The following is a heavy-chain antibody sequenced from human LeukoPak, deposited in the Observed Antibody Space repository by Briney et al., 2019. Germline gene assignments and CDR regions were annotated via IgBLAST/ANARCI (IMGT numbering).Heavy chain of an antibody. CDR1: GGSLSGYY. J-gene: IGHJ4*02. Sequence: SETLSLTCAVYGGSLSGYYWSWIRQPPGKGLEWIGEINHSGSTNYNPSLKSRVTISVDTSKNQFSLKLSSVTAADTAVYYCARGLVEMATTRGYFDYWGQGTLVTVSS. V-gene: IGHV4-34*01. D-gene: IGHD5-24*01. CDR3: ARGLVEMATTRGYFDY. CDR2: INHSGST.